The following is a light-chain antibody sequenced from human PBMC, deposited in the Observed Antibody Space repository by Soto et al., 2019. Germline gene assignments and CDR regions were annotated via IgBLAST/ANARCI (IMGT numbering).Light chain of an antibody. CDR2: DAS. CDR3: QQYGSAPWT. J-gene: IGKJ1*01. CDR1: QSVTSRW. V-gene: IGKV3-20*01. Sequence: EIVLTQSPGTLSLSPGERATLSCRASQSVTSRWLAWFQQKPGQAPRLLIYDASSRAAGIPDRFSGSGSGTVFTLTISRLEPEDFAVYYCQQYGSAPWTFGQGTKVEIK.